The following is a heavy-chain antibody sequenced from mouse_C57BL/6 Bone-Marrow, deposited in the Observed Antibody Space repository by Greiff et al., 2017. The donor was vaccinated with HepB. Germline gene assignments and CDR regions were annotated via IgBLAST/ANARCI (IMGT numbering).Heavy chain of an antibody. J-gene: IGHJ3*01. Sequence: VKVVESGPELVKPGASVKISCKASGYAFCSSWMNWVKQRPGKGLEWIGRIYPGDGDTNYNGKFKGKATLTADKSSSTAYMQLSSLTSEDSAVYFCARFAWFAYWGQGTLVTVSA. V-gene: IGHV1-82*01. CDR3: ARFAWFAY. CDR2: IYPGDGDT. CDR1: GYAFCSSW.